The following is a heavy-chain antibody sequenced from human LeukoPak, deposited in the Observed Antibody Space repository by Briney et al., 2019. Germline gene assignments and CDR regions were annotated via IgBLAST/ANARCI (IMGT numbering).Heavy chain of an antibody. D-gene: IGHD3-22*01. CDR3: AKDRGDYYDSSGYYPAGFDY. J-gene: IGHJ4*02. CDR1: GFTFSSYG. Sequence: GGSLTLSCAASGFTFSSYGMHWVRQAPGKGLEWVAVISYDGSNKYYADSVKSRFIISRDNYKNTLYLQMNSLRAEDTAVYCGAKDRGDYYDSSGYYPAGFDYWGQGTLVTVSS. V-gene: IGHV3-30*18. CDR2: ISYDGSNK.